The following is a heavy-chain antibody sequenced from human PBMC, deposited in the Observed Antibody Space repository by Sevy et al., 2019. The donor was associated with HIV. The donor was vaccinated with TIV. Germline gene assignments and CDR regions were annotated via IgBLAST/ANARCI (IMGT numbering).Heavy chain of an antibody. CDR1: GFTFSSYA. D-gene: IGHD3-3*01. J-gene: IGHJ6*02. CDR2: ISYDGSNK. V-gene: IGHV3-30-3*01. Sequence: GGSLRLSCAASGFTFSSYAMHWVRQAPGKGLEWVAVISYDGSNKYYADSVKGRFTISRDNSKNTLYLQMNSLRAEDTAVYYCAREHSGGYYDFWSGYPRDYGMHVWGQGTTVTVSS. CDR3: AREHSGGYYDFWSGYPRDYGMHV.